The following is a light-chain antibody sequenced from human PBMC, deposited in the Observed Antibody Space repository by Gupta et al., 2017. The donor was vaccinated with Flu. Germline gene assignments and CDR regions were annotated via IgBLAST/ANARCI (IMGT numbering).Light chain of an antibody. Sequence: DIQMTQSPSSLSASVGDRVTITCQASQDIRNFLNWYQQKPGKAPKLLIYGASTLETGVPSRFSGGGSGTHFSLTIISLQPEDIATYYCQQYDNLPLTFGQGTRLDIK. CDR1: QDIRNF. V-gene: IGKV1-33*01. CDR3: QQYDNLPLT. J-gene: IGKJ5*01. CDR2: GAS.